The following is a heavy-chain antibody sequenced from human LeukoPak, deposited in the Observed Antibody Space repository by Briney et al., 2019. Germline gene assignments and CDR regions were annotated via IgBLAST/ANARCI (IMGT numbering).Heavy chain of an antibody. CDR3: ARVSDTSSYYYFLDF. CDR2: IFSRGYT. D-gene: IGHD3-22*01. CDR1: GGSMSNYY. J-gene: IGHJ4*02. V-gene: IGHV4-4*08. Sequence: SETLSLTCTVSGGSMSNYYWSWIRQPPGKGLEWIGYIFSRGYTDYNPSLKSRVTMSVDTSKSQFSLKLSSVTAADTAVYYCARVSDTSSYYYFLDFWGQGTLVTVSS.